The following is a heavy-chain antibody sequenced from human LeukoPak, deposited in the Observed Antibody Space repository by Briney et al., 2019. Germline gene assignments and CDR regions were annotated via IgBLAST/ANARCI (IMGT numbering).Heavy chain of an antibody. V-gene: IGHV1-2*02. CDR1: GYTFTGHY. Sequence: ASVKVSCKASGYTFTGHYMHWVRQAPGQGLEWMGWINPNSGGTNYAQKFQGRVTMTRDTSISTAYMELSRLRSDDTAVYYCARGAGAAMVTPDYWGQGTLVTVSS. J-gene: IGHJ4*02. D-gene: IGHD5-18*01. CDR3: ARGAGAAMVTPDY. CDR2: INPNSGGT.